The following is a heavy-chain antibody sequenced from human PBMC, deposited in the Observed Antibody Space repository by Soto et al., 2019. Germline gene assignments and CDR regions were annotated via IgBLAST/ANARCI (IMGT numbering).Heavy chain of an antibody. V-gene: IGHV3-33*01. CDR1: GFTFSSYG. CDR3: ARDSSSGEGFDF. D-gene: IGHD7-27*01. Sequence: QVQLVESGGGVVQPGRSLRLSCAASGFTFSSYGMHWVRQAPGKGLEWMAVIWYDGNSEDYGDSVRGRFTVSRDNSKNTWYLQMDSLRAEDTAVYYCARDSSSGEGFDFWGQGTLVTVSS. CDR2: IWYDGNSE. J-gene: IGHJ4*02.